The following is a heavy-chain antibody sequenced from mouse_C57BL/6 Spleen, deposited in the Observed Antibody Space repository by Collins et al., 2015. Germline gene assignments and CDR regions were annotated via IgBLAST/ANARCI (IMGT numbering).Heavy chain of an antibody. CDR1: GYTFTTYW. CDR3: ARRGYYGTWGYFDV. D-gene: IGHD1-1*01. V-gene: IGHV1-72*01. Sequence: QVQLQQPGAELVKPGASVKLSCKASGYTFTTYWMHWVKQRPGRGLEWIGRIDPNSGGTKYNEMFKNRATLTVDKPSNTAYMHLSSLTSEDSAVYYCARRGYYGTWGYFDVWGTGTTVTVSS. J-gene: IGHJ1*03. CDR2: IDPNSGGT.